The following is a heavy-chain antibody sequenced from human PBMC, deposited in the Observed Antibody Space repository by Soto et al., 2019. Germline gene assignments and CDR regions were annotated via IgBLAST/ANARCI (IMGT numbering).Heavy chain of an antibody. CDR3: ARDTNYFESSDYYDALAF. D-gene: IGHD3-22*01. J-gene: IGHJ4*02. CDR2: IKDDGSEK. Sequence: GGSLRLSCAASGFTFRHYWMTWVRQVPGKGLEWVANIKDDGSEKYYVDSVKGRFTISRDNAKNSVFLQMNSLGAEDTAVYYCARDTNYFESSDYYDALAFWGQGTLVTVSS. CDR1: GFTFRHYW. V-gene: IGHV3-7*01.